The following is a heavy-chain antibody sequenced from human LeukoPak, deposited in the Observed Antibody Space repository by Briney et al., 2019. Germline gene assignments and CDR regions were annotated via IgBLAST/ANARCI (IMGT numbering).Heavy chain of an antibody. Sequence: PSETLSLTCAVSGYSISSSNGWGWIRQPPGKGLEWIGYIYYSGSTYYSPSLKGRVTMSIDTSKNQFSLKLSSVTAVDTAVYYCASVSARPDYYFDSWGQGTLVTVSS. V-gene: IGHV4-28*01. CDR2: IYYSGST. CDR3: ASVSARPDYYFDS. D-gene: IGHD6-6*01. J-gene: IGHJ4*02. CDR1: GYSISSSNG.